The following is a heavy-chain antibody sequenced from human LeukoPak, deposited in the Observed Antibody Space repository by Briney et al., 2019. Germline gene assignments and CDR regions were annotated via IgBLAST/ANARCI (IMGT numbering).Heavy chain of an antibody. D-gene: IGHD2-15*01. CDR2: INHSGST. CDR1: GGSISSGSYY. CDR3: ARGPRIVVVVAARRRGPLGGFDP. V-gene: IGHV4-30-2*01. Sequence: KPSQTLSLTCTVSGGSISSGSYYWSWIRQPPGKGLEWIGEINHSGSTNYNPSLKSRVTIPINTSKNQFSLKLSSVTAADTAVYYCARGPRIVVVVAARRRGPLGGFDPWGQGTLVTVSS. J-gene: IGHJ5*02.